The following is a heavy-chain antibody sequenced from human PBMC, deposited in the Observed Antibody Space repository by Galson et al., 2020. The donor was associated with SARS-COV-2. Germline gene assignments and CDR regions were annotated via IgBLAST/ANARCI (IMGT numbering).Heavy chain of an antibody. CDR2: IYWDDDK. CDR1: GFSLSTSGVG. V-gene: IGHV2-5*02. J-gene: IGHJ4*02. D-gene: IGHD3-10*01. CDR3: AHNILWFGEVYFDY. Sequence: SGPTLVKPTQTLTLTCTFSGFSLSTSGVGVGWIRQPPGKALEWLALIYWDDDKRYSPSLKSRLTITKDTSKNQVVLTMTNMDPVDTATYYCAHNILWFGEVYFDYWGQVTLVTVAS.